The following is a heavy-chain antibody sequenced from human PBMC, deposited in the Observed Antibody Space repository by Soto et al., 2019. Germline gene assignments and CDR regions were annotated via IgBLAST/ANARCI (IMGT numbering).Heavy chain of an antibody. CDR3: AREVNVDCSGGSCYAGLGY. J-gene: IGHJ4*02. D-gene: IGHD2-15*01. CDR2: INPNSGGT. V-gene: IGHV1-2*04. Sequence: QVQLVQSGAEVKKPGASVKVSCKASGYTFTGYYMHWVRQAPGQGLEWMGWINPNSGGTNYAQKFQGWVTMTRDTSISTAYMELSRLRSDDTAVYYCAREVNVDCSGGSCYAGLGYWGQGTLVTVSS. CDR1: GYTFTGYY.